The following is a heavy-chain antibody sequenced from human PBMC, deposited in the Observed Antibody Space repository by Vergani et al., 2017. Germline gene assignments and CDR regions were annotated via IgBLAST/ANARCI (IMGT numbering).Heavy chain of an antibody. Sequence: QVQLQESGPGLVKPSETLSLTCSVSGDSMNTYYWTWIRQPPGKGLEWIGSIYHTGSAYYNPSLESRVTVSVDTSMNQVSLKMNSVTDADTAVYYCVRTVALWFVETKDGGWFYPWGQGTLVTVTS. CDR3: VRTVALWFVETKDGGWFYP. D-gene: IGHD3-10*01. CDR1: GDSMNTYY. J-gene: IGHJ5*02. CDR2: IYHTGSA. V-gene: IGHV4-59*04.